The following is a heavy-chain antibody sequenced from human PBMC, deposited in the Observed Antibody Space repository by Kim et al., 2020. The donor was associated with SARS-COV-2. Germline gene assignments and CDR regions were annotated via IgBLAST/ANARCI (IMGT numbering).Heavy chain of an antibody. V-gene: IGHV3-66*01. CDR3: ATGGGGFGEFLSFDS. CDR1: GFTVSRNY. D-gene: IGHD3-10*01. Sequence: GGSLRLSCAASGFTVSRNYMSWVRQAPGKGLEWVSVIYSGGYTYYADSVKGRFTISRDNSKNTLYLQMNSLRAEDTAVYYCATGGGGFGEFLSFDSWGQGTLVTVSS. J-gene: IGHJ4*02. CDR2: IYSGGYT.